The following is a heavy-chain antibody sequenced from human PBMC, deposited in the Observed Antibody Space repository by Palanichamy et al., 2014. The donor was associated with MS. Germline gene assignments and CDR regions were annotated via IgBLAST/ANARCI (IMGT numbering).Heavy chain of an antibody. V-gene: IGHV3-48*04. CDR2: ISSSSSTI. Sequence: QLVEVSGGGRWYRARGVPSRLSCAASGFTFSSYSMNWVRQAPGKGLEWVSYISSSSSTIYYADSVKGRFTISRDNAKNSLYLQMNSLRAEDTAVYYCARDQVVEYSSGWYLDAFDIWGQGTMVTVSS. CDR3: ARDQVVEYSSGWYLDAFDI. CDR1: GFTFSSYS. D-gene: IGHD6-19*01. J-gene: IGHJ3*02.